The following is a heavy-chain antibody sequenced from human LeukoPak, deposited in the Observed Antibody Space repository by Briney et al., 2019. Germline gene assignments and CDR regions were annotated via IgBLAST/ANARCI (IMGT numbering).Heavy chain of an antibody. CDR3: AVGVREQQGIDY. Sequence: GGSLRLSCAASGFTFSNYGMNWVRQAPGKGLEWVSGIIGSVTITYYADSVKGRFTISRDNSKTTLYLQMNSLRAEDTAVYYCAVGVREQQGIDYWGQGTLVTVSS. V-gene: IGHV3-23*01. CDR1: GFTFSNYG. D-gene: IGHD6-13*01. CDR2: IIGSVTIT. J-gene: IGHJ4*02.